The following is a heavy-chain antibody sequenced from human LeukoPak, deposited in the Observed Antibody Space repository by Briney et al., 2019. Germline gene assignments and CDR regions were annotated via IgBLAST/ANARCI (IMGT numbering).Heavy chain of an antibody. CDR2: ISSSSSTI. CDR1: GFTFSSYS. CDR3: ARGSYASGSSY. J-gene: IGHJ4*02. Sequence: GGSLRLSCAASGFTFSSYSMNWVRQAPGKGLEWVSYISSSSSTIYYADSVKGRFTISRDNAKNSLYLQMNSLRAEDTAVYYCARGSYASGSSYWGQGTLVTVSS. V-gene: IGHV3-48*01. D-gene: IGHD3-10*01.